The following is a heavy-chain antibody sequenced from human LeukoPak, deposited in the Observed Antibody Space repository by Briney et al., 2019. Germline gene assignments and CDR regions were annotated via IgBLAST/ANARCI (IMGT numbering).Heavy chain of an antibody. D-gene: IGHD3-22*01. CDR3: AKEWGLGYDSSGYYVH. V-gene: IGHV3-23*01. Sequence: GGSLRLSCAASGFAFSSYAMSWVRQAPGKGLEWVSAISGSGGSTYYADSVKGRFTISRDNSKNTLYLQMNSLRAEDTAVYYCAKEWGLGYDSSGYYVHWGQGTLVTVSS. CDR1: GFAFSSYA. CDR2: ISGSGGST. J-gene: IGHJ4*02.